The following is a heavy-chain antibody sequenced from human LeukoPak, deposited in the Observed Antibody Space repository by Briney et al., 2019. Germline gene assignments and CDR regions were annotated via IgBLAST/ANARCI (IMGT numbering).Heavy chain of an antibody. D-gene: IGHD1-26*01. V-gene: IGHV1-46*01. J-gene: IGHJ5*02. CDR1: GYTFTSYY. CDR3: ARSGMARTFNWFDP. Sequence: GASVKVSCKASGYTFTSYYMHWVRQAPGQGLEWMGIINPSGGSTNYAQKFQGRVTITADESTSTAYMELSSLRSEDTAVYYCARSGMARTFNWFDPWGQGTLVTVSS. CDR2: INPSGGST.